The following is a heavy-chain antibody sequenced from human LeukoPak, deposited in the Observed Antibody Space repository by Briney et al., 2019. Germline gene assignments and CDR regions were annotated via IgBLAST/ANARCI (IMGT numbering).Heavy chain of an antibody. CDR2: INHSGST. CDR3: ARVGATHSVSDY. J-gene: IGHJ4*02. CDR1: GGSFSGYY. V-gene: IGHV4-34*01. D-gene: IGHD1-26*01. Sequence: SETLSLTCAVYGGSFSGYYWIWIRQPPGKGLEWIGEINHSGSTNYNPSLKSRVTISVDTSKNQFSLKLSSVTAADTAVYYCARVGATHSVSDYWGQGTLVTVSS.